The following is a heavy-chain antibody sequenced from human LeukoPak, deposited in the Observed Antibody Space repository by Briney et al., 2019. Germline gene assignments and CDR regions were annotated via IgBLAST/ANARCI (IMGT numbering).Heavy chain of an antibody. CDR1: GYFFANFG. Sequence: VASVKVSCKASGYFFANFGITWVRQAPGQGLQWMGWISAYNGNTNYAEKLQGRVTMTTDTSTSTAYMELRSLRPDDTAVYYCARDPTVNDHASNSVDYWGQGTLVTVSS. CDR3: ARDPTVNDHASNSVDY. D-gene: IGHD4-23*01. CDR2: ISAYNGNT. J-gene: IGHJ4*02. V-gene: IGHV1-18*04.